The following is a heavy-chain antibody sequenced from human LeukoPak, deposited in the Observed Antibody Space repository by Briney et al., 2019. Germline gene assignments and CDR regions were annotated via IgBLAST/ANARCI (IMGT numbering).Heavy chain of an antibody. CDR3: AKDQLRLGELSLSYFDY. CDR1: GFTFSSYA. Sequence: QAGGSLRLSCAASGFTFSSYAMSWVRQAPGKGLEWVSAISGSGGSTYYADSVKGRFTISRDNSKNTLYLQMNSLRAEDTAVYYCAKDQLRLGELSLSYFDYWGQGTLVTVSS. J-gene: IGHJ4*02. CDR2: ISGSGGST. D-gene: IGHD3-16*02. V-gene: IGHV3-23*01.